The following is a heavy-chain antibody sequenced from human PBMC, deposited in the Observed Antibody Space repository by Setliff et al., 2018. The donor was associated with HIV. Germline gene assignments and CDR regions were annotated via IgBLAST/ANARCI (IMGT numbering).Heavy chain of an antibody. CDR1: GYTFTSYG. Sequence: GASVKVSCKASGYTFTSYGISWVRQAPGQGLEWMGWISAYNGNTNYAQKLQGRVTMTTDTSTSTAYLELRSLRSDDTAVYYCVRDGTWYYNFWSGLGIGQHWGQGTLVTVSS. CDR2: ISAYNGNT. V-gene: IGHV1-18*01. D-gene: IGHD3-3*01. J-gene: IGHJ1*01. CDR3: VRDGTWYYNFWSGLGIGQH.